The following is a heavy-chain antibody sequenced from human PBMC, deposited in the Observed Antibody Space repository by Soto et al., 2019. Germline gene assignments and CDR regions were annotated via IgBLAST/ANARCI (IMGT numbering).Heavy chain of an antibody. Sequence: PGGSLRLSCAASGFTFSSYEMNWVRQAPGKGLEWVSYISSSGSTIYYADSVKGRFTISRDNAKNSLYLQMNSLRAEDTAVYYCARKTDYYGSSGYSADAFDIWGQGTMVTVSS. CDR3: ARKTDYYGSSGYSADAFDI. CDR1: GFTFSSYE. J-gene: IGHJ3*02. D-gene: IGHD3-22*01. V-gene: IGHV3-48*03. CDR2: ISSSGSTI.